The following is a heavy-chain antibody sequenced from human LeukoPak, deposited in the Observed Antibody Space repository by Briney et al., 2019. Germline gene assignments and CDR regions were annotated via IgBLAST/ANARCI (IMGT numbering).Heavy chain of an antibody. Sequence: GGSLRLSCAASGFTFSSYSMNWVRQAPGKGLEWVSSISSSSSYIYYADSVKGRFTISRDNAKNSLYLQMNSLRAEDTAVYYCARQVQYGSWNEKPRAYYMDVWGKGTTLTVSS. CDR3: ARQVQYGSWNEKPRAYYMDV. CDR1: GFTFSSYS. J-gene: IGHJ6*03. CDR2: ISSSSSYI. V-gene: IGHV3-21*01. D-gene: IGHD3-10*01.